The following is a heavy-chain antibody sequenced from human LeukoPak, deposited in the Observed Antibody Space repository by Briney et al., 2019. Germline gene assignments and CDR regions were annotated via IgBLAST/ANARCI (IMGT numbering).Heavy chain of an antibody. CDR3: ASGSLEFDN. Sequence: TLSLTCAISGDSVSGNSATWNWIRPSPSRGLEWLGRTYYRSKWYNDYALSVKSRISINSDTSKNQFSLQLNSVTPEDTAVYYCASGSLEFDNWGQGTLVTVSS. CDR2: TYYRSKWYN. J-gene: IGHJ4*02. D-gene: IGHD1-1*01. CDR1: GDSVSGNSAT. V-gene: IGHV6-1*01.